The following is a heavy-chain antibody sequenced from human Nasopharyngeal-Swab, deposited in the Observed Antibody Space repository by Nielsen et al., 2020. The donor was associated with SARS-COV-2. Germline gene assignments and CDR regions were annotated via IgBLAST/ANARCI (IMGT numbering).Heavy chain of an antibody. J-gene: IGHJ3*01. D-gene: IGHD2-15*01. CDR3: ARDWSRAADV. CDR1: GFTFSSLG. Sequence: GESLKISCAASGFTFSSLGMHWVRQVPGKGLEWVADINPDGSEKFYVDSVKGRFTISRDNAKNSMSLQMNSLRVEDTAVYYCARDWSRAADVWGQGTMVTVSS. CDR2: INPDGSEK. V-gene: IGHV3-7*01.